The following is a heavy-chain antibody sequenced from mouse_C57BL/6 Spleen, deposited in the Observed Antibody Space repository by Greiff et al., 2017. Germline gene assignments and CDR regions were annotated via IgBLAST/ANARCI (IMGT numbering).Heavy chain of an antibody. J-gene: IGHJ4*01. CDR2: INYDGSST. Sequence: EVHLVESEGGLVQPGSSMKLSCTASGFTFSDYYMAWVRQVPEKGLEWVANINYDGSSTYYLDSLKSRFIISRDNAKNILYLQMSSLKSEDTATYYCARFLYDGYYVSYYYAMDYWGQGTSVTVSS. CDR1: GFTFSDYY. CDR3: ARFLYDGYYVSYYYAMDY. V-gene: IGHV5-16*01. D-gene: IGHD2-3*01.